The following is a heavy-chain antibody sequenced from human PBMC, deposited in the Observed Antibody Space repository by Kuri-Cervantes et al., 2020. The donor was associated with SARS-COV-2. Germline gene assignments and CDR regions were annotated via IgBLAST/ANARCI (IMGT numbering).Heavy chain of an antibody. J-gene: IGHJ5*02. D-gene: IGHD2-2*03. CDR2: IYTSGST. CDR1: GGSISSYY. V-gene: IGHV4-4*07. CDR3: ARMAIVVVPAALPNWFDP. Sequence: SETLSLTCTVSGGSISSYYWSWIRQPAGKGLEWIGRIYTSGSTNYNPSLKSRVTMSVDTSKNQFSLKLSSVTAADTAVYYCARMAIVVVPAALPNWFDPWGQGTLVTVSS.